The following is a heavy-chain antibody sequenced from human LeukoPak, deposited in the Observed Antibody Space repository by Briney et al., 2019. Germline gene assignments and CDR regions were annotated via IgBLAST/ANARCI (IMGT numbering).Heavy chain of an antibody. CDR1: GYTFTSYG. J-gene: IGHJ6*02. D-gene: IGHD2-15*01. CDR3: ARSEGIGSGGSIYYYYGMDV. Sequence: SVKVFCKASGYTFTSYGISWVRQAPGQGLEWMGGIIPIFGTANYAQKFQGRVTITADESTSTAYMELSSLRSEDTAVYYCARSEGIGSGGSIYYYYGMDVWGQGTTVTVSS. V-gene: IGHV1-69*13. CDR2: IIPIFGTA.